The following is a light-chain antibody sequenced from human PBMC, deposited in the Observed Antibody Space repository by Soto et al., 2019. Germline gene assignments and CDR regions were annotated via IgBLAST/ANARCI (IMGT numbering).Light chain of an antibody. Sequence: QSVLTQPPSVSAAPGQKVTISCSGSNYNIGNYYVSWYQQFPGAAPKLLIYDNNKRPSGIPDRFSGSKSGTSATLGITGLQTGDEADYYCGAWDGSLSVGVFGGGTKVTVL. J-gene: IGLJ3*02. CDR2: DNN. CDR1: NYNIGNYY. CDR3: GAWDGSLSVGV. V-gene: IGLV1-51*01.